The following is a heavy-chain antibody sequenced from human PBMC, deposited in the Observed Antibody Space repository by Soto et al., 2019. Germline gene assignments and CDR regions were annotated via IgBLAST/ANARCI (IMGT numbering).Heavy chain of an antibody. D-gene: IGHD2-2*01. CDR2: IKQDGSEK. CDR1: GFTFSSYW. J-gene: IGHJ6*03. CDR3: AKHGCSSTSCYLPDYYYYYMDV. V-gene: IGHV3-7*03. Sequence: GGSLRLSCAASGFTFSSYWMSWVRQAPGKGLERVANIKQDGSEKYYVDSVKGRFTISRDNAKNTLYLQMNSLRAEDTAVYYCAKHGCSSTSCYLPDYYYYYMDVWGKGTTVTVSS.